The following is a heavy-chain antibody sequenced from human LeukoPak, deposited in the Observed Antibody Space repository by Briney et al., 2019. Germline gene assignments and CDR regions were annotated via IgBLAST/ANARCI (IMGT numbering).Heavy chain of an antibody. CDR1: GFTFSSYG. D-gene: IGHD2/OR15-2a*01. Sequence: PGGSLRLSCAASGFTFSSYGMHWVRQAPGKGLEWVAFIRYDGSNKYYADSVKGRFTISRDNSKNTLYLQMNSLRAEDTAVYYCAKVEIGPGFSRYFDYWGQGTLVTVSS. J-gene: IGHJ4*02. CDR3: AKVEIGPGFSRYFDY. V-gene: IGHV3-30*02. CDR2: IRYDGSNK.